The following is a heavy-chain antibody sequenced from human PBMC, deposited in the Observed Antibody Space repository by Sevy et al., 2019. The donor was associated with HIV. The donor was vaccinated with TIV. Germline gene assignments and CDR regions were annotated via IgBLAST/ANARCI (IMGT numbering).Heavy chain of an antibody. CDR2: INHSGST. CDR1: GGSFSGYY. V-gene: IGHV4-34*01. Sequence: SETLSLTCAVYGGSFSGYYWSWIRQPPGKGLEWIGEINHSGSTNYNPSLKSRVTISVDTSKNQFSLKLSSVTAADTAVYYCAGGSGAGFLEWLLRYWYFDLWGRGTLVTVSS. D-gene: IGHD3-3*01. CDR3: AGGSGAGFLEWLLRYWYFDL. J-gene: IGHJ2*01.